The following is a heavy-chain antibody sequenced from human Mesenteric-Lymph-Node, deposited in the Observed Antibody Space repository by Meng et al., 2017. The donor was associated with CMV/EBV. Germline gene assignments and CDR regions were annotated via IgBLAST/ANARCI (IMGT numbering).Heavy chain of an antibody. V-gene: IGHV3-74*01. CDR3: ARGPYYASGSYSADY. D-gene: IGHD3-10*01. CDR2: RNSDGSST. Sequence: SGFTFNGYWLHWVRQVPGKGLVWISFRNSDGSSTTYADSVKGRFTISRDNAKITLFLQMNSLRAEDTAVYHCARGPYYASGSYSADYWGQGTLVTVSS. J-gene: IGHJ4*02. CDR1: GFTFNGYW.